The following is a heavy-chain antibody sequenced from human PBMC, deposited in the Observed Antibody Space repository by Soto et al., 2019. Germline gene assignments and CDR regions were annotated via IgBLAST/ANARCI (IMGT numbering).Heavy chain of an antibody. D-gene: IGHD6-19*01. J-gene: IGHJ3*01. CDR2: ISASGGTA. CDR3: VKEGSGWYSRGSFDF. V-gene: IGHV3-23*01. Sequence: WGSLRLSCAASGFTFNNYAINFFRHSPFKWLEWVSVISASGGTAYYADSVLGRFTISRDNSKNTVYLQMNSLRADDTAIYYCVKEGSGWYSRGSFDFWGRGTMVTVSS. CDR1: GFTFNNYA.